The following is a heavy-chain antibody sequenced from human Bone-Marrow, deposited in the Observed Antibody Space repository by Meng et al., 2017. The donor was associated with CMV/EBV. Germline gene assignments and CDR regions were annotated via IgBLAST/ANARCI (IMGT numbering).Heavy chain of an antibody. J-gene: IGHJ6*02. CDR1: GFTFSDYY. CDR3: ARIGSGWHDYYYGMDV. V-gene: IGHV3-11*01. Sequence: GESLKISCAASGFTFSDYYMSWIRQAPGKGLEWISYISAGGDNMYYVDSVKGRFTISRDNAKNSLYLQMSSLRAEDTAVYYCARIGSGWHDYYYGMDVWGQGTTVTVSS. D-gene: IGHD6-19*01. CDR2: ISAGGDNM.